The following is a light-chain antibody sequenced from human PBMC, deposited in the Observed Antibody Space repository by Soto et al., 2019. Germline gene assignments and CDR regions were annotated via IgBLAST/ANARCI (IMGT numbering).Light chain of an antibody. V-gene: IGKV3-20*01. CDR1: QSVNSNF. CDR2: GAS. J-gene: IGKJ4*01. Sequence: EIVLTQSPGTLSLSPGERATLSCSASQSVNSNFFAWYQQKPGQAPRLLIYGASIRATGVPDRFSGSGSGTDFTLTISRLEPDDFALYFCQNYGSPPVTFGGGTKVEIK. CDR3: QNYGSPPVT.